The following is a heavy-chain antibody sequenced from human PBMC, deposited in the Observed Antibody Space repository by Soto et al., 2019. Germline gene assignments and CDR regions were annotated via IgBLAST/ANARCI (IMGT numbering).Heavy chain of an antibody. CDR3: VRDRDVHRERVYADL. Sequence: PGGSLRLSCEASGFTISGCSMNWVRQAPGKGLEWLAYITIRTGNIVYADSVRGRFTISADNAENSVFLQMNSLRDEDTAVYFCVRDRDVHRERVYADLWGQGTLVTVSS. J-gene: IGHJ4*02. V-gene: IGHV3-48*02. D-gene: IGHD2-21*01. CDR2: ITIRTGNI. CDR1: GFTISGCS.